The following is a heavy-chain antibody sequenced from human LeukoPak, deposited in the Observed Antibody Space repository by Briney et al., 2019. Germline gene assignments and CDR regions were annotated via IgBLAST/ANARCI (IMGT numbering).Heavy chain of an antibody. CDR2: ISVNGGNT. Sequence: GGSLRLSCSASGFTFSSYVMHWVRQAPGKGLEYVSAISVNGGNTYYADSVKGRFTISRDNSKSTLYLQVNSLRAEDTAVYYCAKANCGSECYYYLDSWGQGTLVTVSS. V-gene: IGHV3-64*04. CDR3: AKANCGSECYYYLDS. J-gene: IGHJ4*02. CDR1: GFTFSSYV. D-gene: IGHD2-21*01.